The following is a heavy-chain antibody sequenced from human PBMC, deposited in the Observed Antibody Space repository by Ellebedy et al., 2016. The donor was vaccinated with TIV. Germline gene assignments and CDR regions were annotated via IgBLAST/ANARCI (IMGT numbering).Heavy chain of an antibody. D-gene: IGHD6-13*01. Sequence: MPSETLSLTCTVSGGSISPYYWSRIRQPPGKGLEWIGYIYYSGSTNYNPSLKSRVTISVDTSKNQFSLKLSSVTAADTAVYYCARHRYSSSWFDPWGQGTLVTVSS. V-gene: IGHV4-59*08. CDR3: ARHRYSSSWFDP. J-gene: IGHJ5*02. CDR1: GGSISPYY. CDR2: IYYSGST.